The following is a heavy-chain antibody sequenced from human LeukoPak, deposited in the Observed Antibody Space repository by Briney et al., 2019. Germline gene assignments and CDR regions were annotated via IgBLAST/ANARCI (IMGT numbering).Heavy chain of an antibody. J-gene: IGHJ3*02. D-gene: IGHD4-17*01. CDR3: ARPYYYGDYLHAFDI. V-gene: IGHV5-51*03. Sequence: GESLKISCQASGYSFTTYWIAWVRQLPGKGLEWVGRVYPGDSDITYSPSLEGQVNISADRSINPAYLQWSSLKASDTAMYYCARPYYYGDYLHAFDIWGQGTMVTVSS. CDR1: GYSFTTYW. CDR2: VYPGDSDI.